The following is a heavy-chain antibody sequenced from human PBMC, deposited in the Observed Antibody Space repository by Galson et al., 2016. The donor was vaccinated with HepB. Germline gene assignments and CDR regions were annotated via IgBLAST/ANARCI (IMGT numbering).Heavy chain of an antibody. J-gene: IGHJ3*02. D-gene: IGHD5-12*01. CDR1: GFTFRSYS. CDR2: ISDSSIIM. Sequence: SLRLSCAALGFTFRSYSMNWVRQAPGKGLEWVSYISDSSIIMYYADSVKGRFTISRDNAKNSLYLQMNSLSDEDTAVYYCARPLRNSGYLIDAFDIWGQGTMVTVSS. CDR3: ARPLRNSGYLIDAFDI. V-gene: IGHV3-48*02.